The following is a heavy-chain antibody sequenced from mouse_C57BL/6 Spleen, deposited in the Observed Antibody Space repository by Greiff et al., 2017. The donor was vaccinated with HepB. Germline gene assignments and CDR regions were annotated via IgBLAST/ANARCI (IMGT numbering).Heavy chain of an antibody. V-gene: IGHV5-4*01. CDR2: ISDGGSYT. CDR1: GFTFSSYA. Sequence: EVQGVESGGGLVKPGGSLKLSCAASGFTFSSYAMSWVRQTPEKRLEWVATISDGGSYTYYPDNVKGRFTISRDNAKNNLYLQMSHLKSEDTAMYYCARDTNYYGYYFDYWGQGTTLTVSS. D-gene: IGHD1-1*01. J-gene: IGHJ2*01. CDR3: ARDTNYYGYYFDY.